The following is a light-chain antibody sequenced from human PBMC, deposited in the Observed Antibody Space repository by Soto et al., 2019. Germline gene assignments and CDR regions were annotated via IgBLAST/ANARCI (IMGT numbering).Light chain of an antibody. J-gene: IGKJ1*01. V-gene: IGKV1-5*01. CDR2: DAS. Sequence: DVQMTRSPSTLSASVGDRVTMTCRASEFISDWLAWYQQKPGQAPKLLIYDASTLESGVPGRFSGSGVGTHFTLTSSGLQPEDFATYHCQHYNSYSRAFGQGTKVDIK. CDR1: EFISDW. CDR3: QHYNSYSRA.